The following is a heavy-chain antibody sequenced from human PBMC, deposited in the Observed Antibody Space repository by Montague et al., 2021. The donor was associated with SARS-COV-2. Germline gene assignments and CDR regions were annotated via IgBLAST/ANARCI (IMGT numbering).Heavy chain of an antibody. CDR3: ARDSPHFDFWRGHYGDKYYMDI. CDR1: GDSITSKTHY. Sequence: LRLSCAVSGDSITSKTHYWDWVRQPAGKGLEWIGRLLTSGATNFNPSLKIRLTISRDTSKNEFYLKLSSVTAADTAVYYCARDSPHFDFWRGHYGDKYYMDIWGKGTTVTIS. J-gene: IGHJ6*03. CDR2: LLTSGAT. D-gene: IGHD3-3*01. V-gene: IGHV4-61*02.